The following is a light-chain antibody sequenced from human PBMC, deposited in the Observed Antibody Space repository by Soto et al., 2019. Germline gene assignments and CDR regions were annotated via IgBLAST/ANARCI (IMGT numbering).Light chain of an antibody. V-gene: IGKV1-5*03. CDR3: QHFDDYFVA. CDR2: KAS. Sequence: DIQMTQSPSTLSASVGDRVTITCRASQNIYIWLAWYQQKPGKAPRVVINKASTLECGVPSRFSGSGLGTEFHLPLDSLQPDDFATYYCQHFDDYFVAFGQGTRVEVK. J-gene: IGKJ1*01. CDR1: QNIYIW.